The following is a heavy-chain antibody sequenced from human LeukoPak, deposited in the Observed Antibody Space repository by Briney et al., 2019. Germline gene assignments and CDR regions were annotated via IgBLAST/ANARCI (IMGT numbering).Heavy chain of an antibody. V-gene: IGHV4-34*01. J-gene: IGHJ4*02. Sequence: SETLSLTCAVYGGSFSGYYWSWIRQPPGKGLEWIGEINHSGSTNYNPSLKSRVTISVDTSKNQFSLKLSSVTAADTAVYYCASWAGTLENFDYWGQGTLVTVSS. CDR2: INHSGST. CDR1: GGSFSGYY. D-gene: IGHD1/OR15-1a*01. CDR3: ASWAGTLENFDY.